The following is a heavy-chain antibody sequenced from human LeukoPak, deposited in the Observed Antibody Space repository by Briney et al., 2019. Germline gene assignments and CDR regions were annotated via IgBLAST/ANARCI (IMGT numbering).Heavy chain of an antibody. V-gene: IGHV3-9*01. CDR1: GLTFDDYA. CDR2: ISWHSGSI. Sequence: PGGSLRLSCVASGLTFDDYAMHWVRQAPGKGLEWVSGISWHSGSIDYADSVKGRFIISRDNAKNSLYLQMNSLRAEDTALYYCAKVSGMVGGYFDDWGQGTLVTVSS. J-gene: IGHJ4*02. CDR3: AKVSGMVGGYFDD. D-gene: IGHD1-26*01.